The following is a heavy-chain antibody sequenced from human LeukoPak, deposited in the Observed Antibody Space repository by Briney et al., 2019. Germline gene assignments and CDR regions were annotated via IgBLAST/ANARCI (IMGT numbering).Heavy chain of an antibody. D-gene: IGHD3-10*01. J-gene: IGHJ4*02. CDR1: GYTFTSYG. CDR3: ARLSRLNYFGSGTLDY. Sequence: SVKVSCKTSGYTFTSYGVSWVRQAPGQGLEWMGWISGYNGNTKFAQKLQGRVTMTTDTSTSTAYMELRSLRSDDTAVYYCARLSRLNYFGSGTLDYWGQGILVTVSS. V-gene: IGHV1-18*01. CDR2: ISGYNGNT.